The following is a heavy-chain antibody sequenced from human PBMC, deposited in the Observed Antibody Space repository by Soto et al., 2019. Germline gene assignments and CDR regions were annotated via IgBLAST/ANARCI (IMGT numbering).Heavy chain of an antibody. V-gene: IGHV1-3*01. D-gene: IGHD1-26*01. J-gene: IGHJ2*01. CDR2: INAGNGNT. CDR3: ARGGSLYWYFDL. Sequence: QVQLEQSGAEVKKPGASVKVSFKASVYTFTSYAMHWVRQAPGQRLEWMGWINAGNGNTKYSQKFQGRVTITRDTSARTAYMELSSLRSEDTAVYYCARGGSLYWYFDLWGRGTLVTVSS. CDR1: VYTFTSYA.